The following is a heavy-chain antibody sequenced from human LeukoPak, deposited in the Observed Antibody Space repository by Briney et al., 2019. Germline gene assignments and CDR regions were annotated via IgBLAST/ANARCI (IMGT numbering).Heavy chain of an antibody. J-gene: IGHJ4*02. D-gene: IGHD3-10*01. V-gene: IGHV5-51*01. CDR3: ARLRYYGSGSYSLFNDY. Sequence: GESLKISCKGSGYSFTSYWIGWVRQMPGKGLEWMGIIYPADSDTRYSPSFQGQVTISADKSTSTAHPQWSSLKASDTAMYYCARLRYYGSGSYSLFNDYWGQGTLVTVSS. CDR1: GYSFTSYW. CDR2: IYPADSDT.